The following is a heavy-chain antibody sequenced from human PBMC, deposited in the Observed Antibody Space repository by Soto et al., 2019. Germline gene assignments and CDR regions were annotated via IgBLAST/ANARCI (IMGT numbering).Heavy chain of an antibody. CDR1: GFTFCSYA. Sequence: RPSCAASGFTFCSYAMSWGPPAPGKGLEWVSAISGSGGSTYYADSVKGRFTISRDNSKNTLYLQMNSLRAEDTAVYYCAKDRDGPAANWFDPWGQGTLVTVSS. D-gene: IGHD2-2*01. V-gene: IGHV3-23*01. J-gene: IGHJ5*02. CDR2: ISGSGGST. CDR3: AKDRDGPAANWFDP.